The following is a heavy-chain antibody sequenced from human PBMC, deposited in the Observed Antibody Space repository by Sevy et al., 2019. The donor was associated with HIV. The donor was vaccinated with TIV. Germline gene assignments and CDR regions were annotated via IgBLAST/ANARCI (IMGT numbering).Heavy chain of an antibody. J-gene: IGHJ4*02. CDR3: AGVEMVATALYY. CDR1: GGSISSYY. D-gene: IGHD5-12*01. CDR2: IYYSGST. V-gene: IGHV4-59*01. Sequence: SETLSLICTVSGGSISSYYWSWIRQPPGKGLEWIGYIYYSGSTNYNPSLKSRVTISVDTSKNQFSLKLSSVTAADTAVYYCAGVEMVATALYYWGQGTLVTVSS.